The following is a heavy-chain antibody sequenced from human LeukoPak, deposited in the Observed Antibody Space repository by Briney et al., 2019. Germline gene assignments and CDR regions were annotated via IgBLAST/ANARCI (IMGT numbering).Heavy chain of an antibody. CDR2: INHSGST. D-gene: IGHD3-22*01. V-gene: IGHV4-34*01. Sequence: SETLSHTCAVYGGSFSGYYWRWIRQPPGKRLQCIGEINHSGSTNYNPSLKSRVTISVDTSKNQFSLKLSSVTAADTAVYYCARGPQWLDAFDIWGQGTMVSVSS. CDR1: GGSFSGYY. CDR3: ARGPQWLDAFDI. J-gene: IGHJ3*02.